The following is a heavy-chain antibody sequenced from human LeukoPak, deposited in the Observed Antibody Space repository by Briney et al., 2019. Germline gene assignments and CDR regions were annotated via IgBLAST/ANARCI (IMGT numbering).Heavy chain of an antibody. V-gene: IGHV1-69*10. Sequence: SVKVSCKAPGGSFGRYAIHWVRQAPGQGLEWMGGIVPILGTANYAQKFQGRVTITRDTSASTAYMELSSLRSEDTAVYYCASSLLDYGDYPTYYFDYWGQGTLVTVSS. CDR1: GGSFGRYA. CDR3: ASSLLDYGDYPTYYFDY. CDR2: IVPILGTA. D-gene: IGHD4-17*01. J-gene: IGHJ4*02.